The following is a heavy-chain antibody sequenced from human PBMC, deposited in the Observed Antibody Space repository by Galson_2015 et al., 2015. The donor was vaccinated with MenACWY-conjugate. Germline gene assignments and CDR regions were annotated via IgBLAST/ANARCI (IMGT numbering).Heavy chain of an antibody. Sequence: SLRLSCAASGFPFSTYAMNWVRQAPGKGLESVSQISGNGDSTYYADSVEGRFSISRDNSKNTVYLHMNSVRAEDTAMYYCGKQGLKWELRKSAFDYRGQGTLVIVSS. D-gene: IGHD1-26*01. J-gene: IGHJ4*02. CDR3: GKQGLKWELRKSAFDY. CDR1: GFPFSTYA. V-gene: IGHV3-23*01. CDR2: ISGNGDST.